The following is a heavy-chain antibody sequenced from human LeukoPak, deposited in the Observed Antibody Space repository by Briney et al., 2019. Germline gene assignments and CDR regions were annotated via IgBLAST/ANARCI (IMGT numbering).Heavy chain of an antibody. Sequence: SETLSLTCTVSGGSISSYYWSWIRQPPGKGLEWIGHIYYSGNTNYNPSLKSRVTISVDTSKNQFSLKLSSVTAADTAAYCCARDIGGATYFDYWGQGTLVTVSS. V-gene: IGHV4-59*01. CDR3: ARDIGGATYFDY. D-gene: IGHD1-26*01. CDR2: IYYSGNT. CDR1: GGSISSYY. J-gene: IGHJ4*02.